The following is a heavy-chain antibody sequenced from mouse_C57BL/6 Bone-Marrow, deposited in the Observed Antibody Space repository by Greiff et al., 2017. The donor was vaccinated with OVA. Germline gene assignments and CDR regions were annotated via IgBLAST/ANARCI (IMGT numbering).Heavy chain of an antibody. Sequence: EVKLMESGGGLVKPGGSLKLSCAASGFTFSSYAMSWVRQTPEKRLEWVATISDGGSYTYYQDNVKGRFTISRDNAKNNLYLQMSHLKSEDTAMYYCAREGVLRRDFDYWGQGTTLTVSS. CDR3: AREGVLRRDFDY. CDR1: GFTFSSYA. V-gene: IGHV5-4*01. J-gene: IGHJ2*01. D-gene: IGHD2-4*01. CDR2: ISDGGSYT.